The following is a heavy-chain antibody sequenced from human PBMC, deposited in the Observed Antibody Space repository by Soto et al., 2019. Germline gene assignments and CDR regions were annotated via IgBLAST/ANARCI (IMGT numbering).Heavy chain of an antibody. CDR2: ISYDGSKK. D-gene: IGHD5-12*01. Sequence: QVQLVESGGGVVQPGRSLRLSCAASGFTFSSYGMHWVRQAPGKGLEWVAVISYDGSKKYYADSVKGRFTISRDNSKNTLYLQMNSLRAEDTAVYYCAKDLRGRDLGGYDYGIYYYYYGMDVWGQGTTVTVSS. CDR3: AKDLRGRDLGGYDYGIYYYYYGMDV. CDR1: GFTFSSYG. J-gene: IGHJ6*02. V-gene: IGHV3-30*18.